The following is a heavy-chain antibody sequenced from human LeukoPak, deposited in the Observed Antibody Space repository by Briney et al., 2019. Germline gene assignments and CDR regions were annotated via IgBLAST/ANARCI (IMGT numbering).Heavy chain of an antibody. CDR1: GGSISSSSYY. Sequence: PSETLSLTCTVSGGSISSSSYYWGWIRQPPGKGLEWIGSIYYSGSTYYSPSLKSRVTISVDTSKNQFSLKLSSVTAADTAVYYCTIRPAPNYDFWSGSDYYYYYGMDVWGQGTTVTVSS. CDR2: IYYSGST. D-gene: IGHD3-3*01. CDR3: TIRPAPNYDFWSGSDYYYYYGMDV. J-gene: IGHJ6*02. V-gene: IGHV4-39*01.